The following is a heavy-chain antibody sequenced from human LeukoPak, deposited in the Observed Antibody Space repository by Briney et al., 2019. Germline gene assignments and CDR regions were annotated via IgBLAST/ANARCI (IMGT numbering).Heavy chain of an antibody. CDR1: GGSISSYY. J-gene: IGHJ4*02. Sequence: PSETLSLTCTVSGGSISSYYWSWIRQPPGKGLKWIGNIYYSGYTTYSPSLRSRVTISVDTSKNQLSLRLSSVTAADTAVYYCARDRGYSVGAAAGFDYWGQGTLVTVSS. V-gene: IGHV4-59*12. CDR2: IYYSGYT. D-gene: IGHD5/OR15-5a*01. CDR3: ARDRGYSVGAAAGFDY.